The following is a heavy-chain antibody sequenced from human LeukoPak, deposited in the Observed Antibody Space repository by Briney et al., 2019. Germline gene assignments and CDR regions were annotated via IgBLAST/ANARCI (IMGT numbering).Heavy chain of an antibody. CDR3: AKYYAARSRSFDF. J-gene: IGHJ4*02. CDR1: ILTFSIYS. V-gene: IGHV3-23*01. CDR2: IGSGGDT. Sequence: PGGSLSLSCGAWILTFSIYSMTGVPEAPTKGLEWVSVIGSGGDTYYADSVQGRFTISRDNSKNTLYMQMNSLRAEDTAVYYCAKYYAARSRSFDFWGQGTLVTVSS. D-gene: IGHD3-10*01.